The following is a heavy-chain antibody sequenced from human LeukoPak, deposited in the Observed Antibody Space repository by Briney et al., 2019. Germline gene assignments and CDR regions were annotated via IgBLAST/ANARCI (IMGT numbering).Heavy chain of an antibody. Sequence: ASVKVSCKASGYTFTSYDINWVRQATGQGLEWMGWMNPNSGNTGYAQKFQGRVTMTRNTSISTAYMELSSLRPEDTAVYYCARGQRVWLRAVAGIASSVYYYYGMDVWGQGTTVTVSS. J-gene: IGHJ6*02. CDR3: ARGQRVWLRAVAGIASSVYYYYGMDV. V-gene: IGHV1-8*01. D-gene: IGHD6-19*01. CDR1: GYTFTSYD. CDR2: MNPNSGNT.